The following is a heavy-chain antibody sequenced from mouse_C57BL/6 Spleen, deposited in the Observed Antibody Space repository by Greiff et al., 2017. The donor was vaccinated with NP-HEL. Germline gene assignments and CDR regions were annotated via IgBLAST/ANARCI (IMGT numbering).Heavy chain of an antibody. Sequence: EVQWVESGGGLVKPGGSLKLSCAASGFTFSDYGMHWVRQAPEKGLEWVAYISSGSSTIYYADTVKGRFTISRDNAKNTLFLQMTSLRSEDTAMYYCARTAVGYAMDYWGQGTSVTVSS. CDR2: ISSGSSTI. D-gene: IGHD1-1*01. CDR1: GFTFSDYG. J-gene: IGHJ4*01. CDR3: ARTAVGYAMDY. V-gene: IGHV5-17*01.